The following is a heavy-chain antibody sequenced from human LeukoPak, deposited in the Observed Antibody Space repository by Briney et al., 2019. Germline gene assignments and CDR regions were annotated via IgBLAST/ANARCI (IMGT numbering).Heavy chain of an antibody. CDR3: ERDGASVGLVGATLFLDY. Sequence: ASVKVSCKASGGTFSSYAISWVRQAPGQGLEWMGGLIPIFGTANYAQKFQGRVTITTDESTSTAYMELSSLRSEDTAVYYCERDGASVGLVGATLFLDYWGQGTLVTVSS. CDR1: GGTFSSYA. J-gene: IGHJ4*02. CDR2: LIPIFGTA. V-gene: IGHV1-69*05. D-gene: IGHD1-26*01.